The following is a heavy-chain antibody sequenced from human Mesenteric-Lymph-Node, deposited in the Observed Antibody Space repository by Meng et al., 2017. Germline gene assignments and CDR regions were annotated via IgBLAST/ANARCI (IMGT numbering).Heavy chain of an antibody. J-gene: IGHJ2*01. CDR2: IYYSGST. Sequence: QLRLQDSGPELVKPSETLSLTCTVSGGSISSSSYYWGWIRQPPGKGLEWIGSIYYSGSTYYNPSLKSRVTISVDTSKNQFSLKLSSVTAADTAVYYCASPLGILGIVDLWGRGTLVTVSS. CDR1: GGSISSSSYY. D-gene: IGHD7-27*01. V-gene: IGHV4-39*01. CDR3: ASPLGILGIVDL.